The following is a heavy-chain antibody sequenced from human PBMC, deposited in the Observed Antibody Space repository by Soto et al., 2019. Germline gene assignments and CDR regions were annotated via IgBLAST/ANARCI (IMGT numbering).Heavy chain of an antibody. CDR3: AKEGAAVGDSSGWYDFDY. J-gene: IGHJ4*02. V-gene: IGHV3-43*01. Sequence: GGSLRLSCAASGFTCDDYTMHWVRQAPGKGLEWVSLISWDGGSTYYADSVKGRFTISSDNSKNSLYLQMNRLRTEVTALYYCAKEGAAVGDSSGWYDFDYWGQGTLVTVSS. D-gene: IGHD6-19*01. CDR2: ISWDGGST. CDR1: GFTCDDYT.